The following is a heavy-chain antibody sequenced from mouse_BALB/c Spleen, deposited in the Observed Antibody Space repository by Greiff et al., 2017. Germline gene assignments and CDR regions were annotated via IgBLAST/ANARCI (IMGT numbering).Heavy chain of an antibody. CDR3: ARLGGYGGFAY. Sequence: QVHVKQSGAELAKPGASVKMSCKASGYTFTSYWMHWVKQRPGQGLEWIGYINPSTGYTEYNQKFKDKATLTADKSSSTAYMQLSSLTSEDSAVYYCARLGGYGGFAYWGQGTLVTVSA. D-gene: IGHD2-10*02. V-gene: IGHV1-7*01. CDR2: INPSTGYT. CDR1: GYTFTSYW. J-gene: IGHJ3*01.